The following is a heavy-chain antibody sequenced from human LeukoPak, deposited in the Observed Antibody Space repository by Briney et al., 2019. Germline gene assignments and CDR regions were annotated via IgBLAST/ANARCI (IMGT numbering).Heavy chain of an antibody. J-gene: IGHJ4*02. CDR1: GFTFSSYA. Sequence: GGSLRLSCAASGFTFSSYAMAWVRQAPGKGLEWVAVISYDGSTKYYADSVKGRFTTSRDNSKNTLYLQMNSLRPGDTAVYYCARDVHRLGFDYWGQGTLVTVSS. V-gene: IGHV3-30*01. D-gene: IGHD3-10*02. CDR2: ISYDGSTK. CDR3: ARDVHRLGFDY.